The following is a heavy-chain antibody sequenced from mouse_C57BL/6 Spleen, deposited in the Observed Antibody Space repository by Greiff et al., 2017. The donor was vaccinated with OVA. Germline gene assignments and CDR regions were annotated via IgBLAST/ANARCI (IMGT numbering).Heavy chain of an antibody. V-gene: IGHV5-4*01. D-gene: IGHD1-1*01. CDR1: GFTFSSYA. Sequence: EVQGVESGGGLVKPGGSLKLSCAASGFTFSSYAMSWVRQTPEKRLEWVATISDGGSYTYYPDNVKGRFTISRDNAKNNLYLQMSHLKSEDTAMYYCARAYYYGSRGYAMDYWGQGTSVTVSS. CDR2: ISDGGSYT. J-gene: IGHJ4*01. CDR3: ARAYYYGSRGYAMDY.